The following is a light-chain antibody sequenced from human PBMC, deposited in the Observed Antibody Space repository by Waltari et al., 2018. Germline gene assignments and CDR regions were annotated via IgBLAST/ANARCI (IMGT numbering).Light chain of an antibody. Sequence: SSKLTQDPAVSVALGQPVKITCNGHSVRRFYASWYHKKPGQAPILVLYGQDNRPSGIPERFSGSTSGNTASLTITGAQADDEADYYCHSRDTSSTRVFGGGTRLTV. CDR2: GQD. CDR1: SVRRFY. CDR3: HSRDTSSTRV. V-gene: IGLV3-19*01. J-gene: IGLJ2*01.